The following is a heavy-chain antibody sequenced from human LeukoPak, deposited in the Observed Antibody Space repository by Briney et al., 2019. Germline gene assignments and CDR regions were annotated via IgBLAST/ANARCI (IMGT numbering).Heavy chain of an antibody. Sequence: SETLSLTCTVSGGSISSYYWSWIRQPPGKGLEWIGYIYYSGSTYYNPSLKSRVTISVDTSKNQFSLKLSSVTAADTAVYSCARLLGRYYYYMDVWGKGTPVTVSS. V-gene: IGHV4-59*08. CDR2: IYYSGST. CDR3: ARLLGRYYYYMDV. D-gene: IGHD7-27*01. CDR1: GGSISSYY. J-gene: IGHJ6*03.